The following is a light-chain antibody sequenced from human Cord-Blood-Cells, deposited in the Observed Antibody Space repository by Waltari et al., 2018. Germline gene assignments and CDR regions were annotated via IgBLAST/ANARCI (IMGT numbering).Light chain of an antibody. J-gene: IGKJ1*01. CDR1: QSISSY. CDR2: SAS. Sequence: IQLTQSPSSLSASVGDRVTTSCRASQSISSYLNWYQQKPGKAPKLLSYSASSLQSGVPSRVSGSGAGTDFTLTISSLQPENFATYDCQQSYSTLRTFGEGTKVEIK. V-gene: IGKV1-39*01. CDR3: QQSYSTLRT.